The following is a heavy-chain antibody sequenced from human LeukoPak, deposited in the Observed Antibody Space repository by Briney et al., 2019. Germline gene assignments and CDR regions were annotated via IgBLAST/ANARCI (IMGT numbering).Heavy chain of an antibody. D-gene: IGHD5-18*01. V-gene: IGHV4-59*11. CDR3: ATIKRGDIFGYFDF. CDR2: LYGSGST. CDR1: GGSISSHY. Sequence: SKTLSLTCTVSGGSISSHYWGWIRQPPGKGLEWIGYLYGSGSTKANPSLESRVTLSADTSKNQFSLRLSSVTAADTAVYYCATIKRGDIFGYFDFWGQGILVAVSS. J-gene: IGHJ4*02.